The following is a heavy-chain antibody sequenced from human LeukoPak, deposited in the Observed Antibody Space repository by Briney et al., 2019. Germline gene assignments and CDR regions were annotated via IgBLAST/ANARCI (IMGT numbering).Heavy chain of an antibody. CDR1: GDSSNVYY. D-gene: IGHD6-19*01. CDR3: ARHSKRQFRAVAGYFDY. V-gene: IGHV4-59*08. J-gene: IGHJ4*02. CDR2: IYYSGST. Sequence: PSETLSLTCTVSGDSSNVYYWTWLRQPPGKGLEWIGYIYYSGSTNYNPSLKSRVTISVDTSKNQFSLKLSSVTAADTAVYYCARHSKRQFRAVAGYFDYWGQGTLVTVSS.